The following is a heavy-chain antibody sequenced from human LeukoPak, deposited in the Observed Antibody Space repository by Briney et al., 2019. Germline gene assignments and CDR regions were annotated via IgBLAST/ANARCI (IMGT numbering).Heavy chain of an antibody. CDR2: IRYDGSNK. CDR3: AKSGLSPYYFDY. V-gene: IGHV3-30*02. J-gene: IGHJ4*02. CDR1: GFTFSSYG. D-gene: IGHD1-14*01. Sequence: AGSLRLSCAASGFTFSSYGMHWVRQAPGKGLEWVAFIRYDGSNKYYADSVKGRFTISRDNSKNTLYLQMNSLRAEDTAVYYCAKSGLSPYYFDYWGQGTLVTVSS.